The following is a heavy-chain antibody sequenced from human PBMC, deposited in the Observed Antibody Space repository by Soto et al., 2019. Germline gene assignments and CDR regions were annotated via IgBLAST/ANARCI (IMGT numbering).Heavy chain of an antibody. J-gene: IGHJ6*02. CDR1: GYSFTGYY. D-gene: IGHD3-10*01. V-gene: IGHV1-2*04. Sequence: ASVKVSCKASGYSFTGYYIHWLRQAPGQGPEWMGWINPNTGDAKYARKFQGWVTLTRDTSISTAYMEMKRLKSDDTAVFYCVREGGTLGHSLGELFPTQNYHYYGMDVWGQGTTVTVSS. CDR2: INPNTGDA. CDR3: VREGGTLGHSLGELFPTQNYHYYGMDV.